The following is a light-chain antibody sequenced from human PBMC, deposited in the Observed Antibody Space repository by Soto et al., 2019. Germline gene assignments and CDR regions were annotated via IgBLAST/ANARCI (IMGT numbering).Light chain of an antibody. J-gene: IGKJ2*01. CDR3: QQSYSTPRT. CDR1: QSISSY. Sequence: DIQMTQSPSSLSASVGDRVTITCRASQSISSYLNWYQQKPGKAPKLLIYAASSLQIGVPSRFSGSGSGTDFTLTISSLQLDDFATYYCQQSYSTPRTFGQGTKLEFK. CDR2: AAS. V-gene: IGKV1-39*01.